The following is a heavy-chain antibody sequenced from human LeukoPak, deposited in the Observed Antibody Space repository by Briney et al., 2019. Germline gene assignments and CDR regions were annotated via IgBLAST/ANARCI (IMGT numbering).Heavy chain of an antibody. D-gene: IGHD4-23*01. V-gene: IGHV4-59*01. CDR3: ARLSRTVGRDAFDI. J-gene: IGHJ3*02. Sequence: SETLSLTCTVSGGSISSYYCSWIRQPPGKGLEWIGYIYYSGSTNYNPSLKSRVTISVDTSKNQFSLKLSSVTAADTAAYYCARLSRTVGRDAFDIWGQGTMVTVSS. CDR2: IYYSGST. CDR1: GGSISSYY.